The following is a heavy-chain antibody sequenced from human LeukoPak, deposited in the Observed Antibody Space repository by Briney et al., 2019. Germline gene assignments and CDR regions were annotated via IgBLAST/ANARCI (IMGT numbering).Heavy chain of an antibody. Sequence: ASVKVSYKASGYTFTSYGISWVRQAPGQGLEWMGWISAYNGNTNYAQKLQGRVTMTTDTSTSTAYMELRSLRSDDTAVYYCARVSTPYSSSWYGVIWFDPWGQGTLVTVSS. D-gene: IGHD6-13*01. V-gene: IGHV1-18*01. CDR3: ARVSTPYSSSWYGVIWFDP. J-gene: IGHJ5*02. CDR1: GYTFTSYG. CDR2: ISAYNGNT.